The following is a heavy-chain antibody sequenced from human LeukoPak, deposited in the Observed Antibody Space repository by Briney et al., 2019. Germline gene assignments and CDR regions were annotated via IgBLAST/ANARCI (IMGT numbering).Heavy chain of an antibody. Sequence: GGSLRLSCAASGFTFSSYAMSWVRQAPGKGLEWVSAISGSGGSTYYADSVKGRFTISRDNSKNTLYLQMNSLRAEDTAVYYCAKDQYYYDSSGYYFDHWGQGTLVTVSS. CDR3: AKDQYYYDSSGYYFDH. CDR2: ISGSGGST. V-gene: IGHV3-23*01. CDR1: GFTFSSYA. D-gene: IGHD3-22*01. J-gene: IGHJ4*02.